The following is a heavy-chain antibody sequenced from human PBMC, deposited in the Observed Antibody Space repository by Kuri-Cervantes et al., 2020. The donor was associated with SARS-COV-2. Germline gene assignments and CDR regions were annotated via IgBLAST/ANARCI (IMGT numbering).Heavy chain of an antibody. CDR3: ARVPSRASYYFDY. J-gene: IGHJ4*02. Sequence: ASVKVSCKASGYTFTSYAMHWVRQAPGQRLEWMGWINAGNGNTKYSQKSQGRVTMTRDTSTSTVYMELSSLRSEDTAVYYCARVPSRASYYFDYWGQGTLVTVSS. CDR2: INAGNGNT. V-gene: IGHV1-3*01. CDR1: GYTFTSYA. D-gene: IGHD3-10*01.